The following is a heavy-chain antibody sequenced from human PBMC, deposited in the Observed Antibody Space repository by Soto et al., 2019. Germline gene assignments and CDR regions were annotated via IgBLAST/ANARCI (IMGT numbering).Heavy chain of an antibody. CDR3: AREYSYGSNFFDC. CDR1: GGSISSAVYY. CDR2: ISHSGST. V-gene: IGHV4-31*03. J-gene: IGHJ4*02. Sequence: QVQLQESGPGLVKPSQTLSLSCTVSGGSISSAVYYWSWIRQHPGKGLEWIGYISHSGSTYYTPSLKSRVIIAADTSKKQFSLNLTSVTAADTAVYYCAREYSYGSNFFDCWGQGALVTVSS. D-gene: IGHD2-15*01.